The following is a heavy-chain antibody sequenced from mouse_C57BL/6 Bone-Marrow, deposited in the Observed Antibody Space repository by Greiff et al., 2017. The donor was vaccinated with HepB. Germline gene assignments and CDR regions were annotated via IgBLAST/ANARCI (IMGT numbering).Heavy chain of an antibody. J-gene: IGHJ1*03. V-gene: IGHV1-54*01. CDR3: ARGDWYFDV. CDR1: GYAFTNYL. Sequence: QVQLQQSGAELVRPGTSVKVSCKASGYAFTNYLIEGVKQRPGQGLEWIGVINPGSGGTNYNEKFKGKATLTADKSSSTAYMQLSSLTSEDSAVYFCARGDWYFDVWGTGTTVTVSS. CDR2: INPGSGGT.